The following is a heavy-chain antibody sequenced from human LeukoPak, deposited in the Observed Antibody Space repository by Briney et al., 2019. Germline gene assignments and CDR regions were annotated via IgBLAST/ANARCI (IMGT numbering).Heavy chain of an antibody. CDR1: GGTFSSYA. D-gene: IGHD3-22*01. J-gene: IGHJ4*02. Sequence: SVKVSCKASGGTFSSYAISWVRQAPGQGLEWMGRIIPIFGTANYAQKFQGRVTITTDESTSTAYMELSSLRSEDAAVYYCAWYYYDSSGYYWGHFDYWGQETLVTVSS. V-gene: IGHV1-69*05. CDR2: IIPIFGTA. CDR3: AWYYYDSSGYYWGHFDY.